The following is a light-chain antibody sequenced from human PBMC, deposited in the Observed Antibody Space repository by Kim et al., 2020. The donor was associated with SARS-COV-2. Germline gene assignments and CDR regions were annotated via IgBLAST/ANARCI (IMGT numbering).Light chain of an antibody. V-gene: IGLV7-43*01. CDR2: SIR. Sequence: GRTVTLTCASSTGAVTSAHYPNWFQQKPGQTPRALIYSIRNKHSWTPARFSGSLLGGKAALTLSGVQPEDEAEYYCLLFCGGTHWIFGGGTQLTVL. CDR3: LLFCGGTHWI. J-gene: IGLJ2*01. CDR1: TGAVTSAHY.